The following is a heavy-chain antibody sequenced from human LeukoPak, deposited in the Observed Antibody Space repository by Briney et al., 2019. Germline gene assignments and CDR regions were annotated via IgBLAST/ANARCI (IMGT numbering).Heavy chain of an antibody. CDR1: GYTFTTYA. Sequence: ASVKVSCKASGYTFTTYAMNWVRQAPGQGLEWMGWINTNTGNPAYAQGFTGRFVFSLDTSVSTAYLQISSLKAEDTAVYYCARAGVSSDCSSTSCYLYYYYGMDVWGQGTTVTVSS. D-gene: IGHD2-2*01. J-gene: IGHJ6*02. CDR3: ARAGVSSDCSSTSCYLYYYYGMDV. CDR2: INTNTGNP. V-gene: IGHV7-4-1*02.